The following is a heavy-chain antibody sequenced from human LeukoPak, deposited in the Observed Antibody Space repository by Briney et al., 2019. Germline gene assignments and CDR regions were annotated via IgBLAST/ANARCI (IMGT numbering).Heavy chain of an antibody. D-gene: IGHD3-22*01. CDR3: ARETYYYDSSGYYFQH. Sequence: GGSLRLSCAASGFTFSSYAMHWVRQAPGKGLEWVAVISYDGSNKYYADSVKGRFTISRDNSKNTLYLQMNSLRAEDTAVYYCARETYYYDSSGYYFQHWGQGTLVTVSS. CDR1: GFTFSSYA. V-gene: IGHV3-30-3*01. CDR2: ISYDGSNK. J-gene: IGHJ1*01.